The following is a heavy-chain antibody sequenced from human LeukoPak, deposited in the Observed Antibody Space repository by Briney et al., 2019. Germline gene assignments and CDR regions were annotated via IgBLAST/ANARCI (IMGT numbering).Heavy chain of an antibody. CDR3: AASSYGRRDY. CDR2: IKQDGSES. V-gene: IGHV3-7*01. CDR1: GFSFHAYY. J-gene: IGHJ4*02. Sequence: GGSLRLSCAASGFSFHAYYMSWVCQAPGEGLEWVANIKQDGSESSHVDSVRGRFTISRDNAANSLYLQMNSLRVDDTAVYYCAASSYGRRDYCGQGTLVTVSS. D-gene: IGHD4-17*01.